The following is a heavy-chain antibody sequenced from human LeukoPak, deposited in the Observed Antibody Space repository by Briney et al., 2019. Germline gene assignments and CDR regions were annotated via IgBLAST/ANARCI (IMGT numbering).Heavy chain of an antibody. V-gene: IGHV3-48*04. CDR2: ISSSSSTI. CDR1: RFTFSSYS. D-gene: IGHD6-13*01. J-gene: IGHJ5*02. CDR3: ARGWGIAAAARWFDP. Sequence: GSLRLSWAASRFTFSSYSMNWVRQAPGEGLEWVSYISSSSSTINYADSVKGRFTISRDNAKKSLYLQMNSLRVEDTAVYYCARGWGIAAAARWFDPWGQGTLVTVSS.